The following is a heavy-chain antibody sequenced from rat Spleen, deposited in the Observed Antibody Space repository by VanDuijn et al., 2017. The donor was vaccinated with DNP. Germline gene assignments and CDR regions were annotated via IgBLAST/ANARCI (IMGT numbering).Heavy chain of an antibody. CDR2: ISTSGGST. V-gene: IGHV5-46*01. D-gene: IGHD5-1*01. Sequence: EVQLVESGGGLVQPGRSLKLSCAASGFTFSSFPMAWVRQAPTKGLEWVATISTSGGSTYYRDSVKGRFTISRDKPKSTLYLQMGSLRSEDTATYYCARRWEEDYFDYWGPGTMVTVSS. CDR1: GFTFSSFP. J-gene: IGHJ1*01. CDR3: ARRWEEDYFDY.